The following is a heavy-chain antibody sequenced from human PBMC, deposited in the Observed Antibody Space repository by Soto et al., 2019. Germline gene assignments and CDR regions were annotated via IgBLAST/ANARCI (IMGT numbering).Heavy chain of an antibody. V-gene: IGHV2-26*01. D-gene: IGHD6-6*01. CDR1: GFSLSNARMG. Sequence: SGPTLVNPTETLTLTCTVSGFSLSNARMGVSCIRQPPGKALESLAHIFSNDEKSYSTSLKSRLTISKDTSKSQVVLTMTNMDPVDTATYYCARSIRGPISSPPLGYYYYGMDVWGQGTTVTVSS. J-gene: IGHJ6*02. CDR3: ARSIRGPISSPPLGYYYYGMDV. CDR2: IFSNDEK.